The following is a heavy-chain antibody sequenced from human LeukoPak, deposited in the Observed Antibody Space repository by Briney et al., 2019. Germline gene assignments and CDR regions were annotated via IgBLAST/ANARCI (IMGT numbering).Heavy chain of an antibody. Sequence: ASVKVSCKASGYTFIDYYLQWVRQAPGQGLGWMGWINPNSGGTEYVQKFQGRVTMTRDTSINTAYMELSRLRSDDTAVYYCARDHCSAGGCYENYYYGMDVWGQGTTVIVSS. CDR2: INPNSGGT. V-gene: IGHV1-2*02. CDR3: ARDHCSAGGCYENYYYGMDV. D-gene: IGHD2-15*01. CDR1: GYTFIDYY. J-gene: IGHJ6*02.